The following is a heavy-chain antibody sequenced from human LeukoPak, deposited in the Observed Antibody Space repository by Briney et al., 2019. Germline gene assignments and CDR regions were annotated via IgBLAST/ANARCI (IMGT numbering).Heavy chain of an antibody. J-gene: IGHJ6*02. CDR2: INHSGST. D-gene: IGHD4-17*01. Sequence: SETLTLTCAVYGGSFSGYYWSWIRQPPGKGLEWIGEINHSGSTNYNPSLKSRVTISVDTSKNQFSPMLSSVTAAETAVYYCASSAVTTYYYYYYGMDVWGQGTTVTVSS. CDR1: GGSFSGYY. V-gene: IGHV4-34*01. CDR3: ASSAVTTYYYYYYGMDV.